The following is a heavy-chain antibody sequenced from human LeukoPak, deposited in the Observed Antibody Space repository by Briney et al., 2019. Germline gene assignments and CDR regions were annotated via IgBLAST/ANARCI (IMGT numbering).Heavy chain of an antibody. Sequence: GGSLRLSCAASGFTFSSYSMNWVRQAPGKGLEWVSSISSSSSYIYYADSVKGRFTISRDNAKNSLYLQMNSLRAEDTAVYYCAGGSSGGFDYWGQGTLVTVSS. D-gene: IGHD6-19*01. CDR1: GFTFSSYS. CDR3: AGGSSGGFDY. V-gene: IGHV3-21*01. J-gene: IGHJ4*02. CDR2: ISSSSSYI.